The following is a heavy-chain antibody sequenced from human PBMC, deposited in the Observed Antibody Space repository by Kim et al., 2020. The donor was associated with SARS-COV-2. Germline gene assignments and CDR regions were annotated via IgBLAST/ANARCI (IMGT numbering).Heavy chain of an antibody. V-gene: IGHV4-59*01. CDR1: GGSISNYY. J-gene: IGHJ6*03. D-gene: IGHD3-3*01. CDR2: IYYSGST. Sequence: SETLSLTCTVSGGSISNYYWSWIRQPPGKGLEWIGYIYYSGSTNYNPSLKSRVTISVDTPKNQISLKLSSVTAADTAVYYCARGFSSGLYYFDYMDVWG. CDR3: ARGFSSGLYYFDYMDV.